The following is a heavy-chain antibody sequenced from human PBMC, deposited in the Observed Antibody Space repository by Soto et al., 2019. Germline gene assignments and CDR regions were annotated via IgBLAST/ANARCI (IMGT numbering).Heavy chain of an antibody. J-gene: IGHJ4*02. D-gene: IGHD6-13*01. Sequence: GGSLRLSCAASGFTFSIYSMNWVRQAPGKGLEWVSSISSSSSYIYYADSVKGRFTISRDNAKNSLYLQMNSLRAEDTAVYYCARDVQAAAGTSWGQGTLVTVSS. V-gene: IGHV3-21*01. CDR3: ARDVQAAAGTS. CDR1: GFTFSIYS. CDR2: ISSSSSYI.